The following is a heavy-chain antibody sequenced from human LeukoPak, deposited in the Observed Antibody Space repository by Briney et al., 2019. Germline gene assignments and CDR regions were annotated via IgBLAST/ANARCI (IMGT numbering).Heavy chain of an antibody. J-gene: IGHJ4*02. Sequence: GGSLRLSCAASGFTFSSYWMHWVRQAPGKGLVWVSRINSDGSSTSYADSVKGRFTISRDNAKNTLYLQMNSLRAEDTAVYYCARAGQFDHFDYWGQGTLVTVSS. CDR2: INSDGSST. D-gene: IGHD1-14*01. CDR3: ARAGQFDHFDY. CDR1: GFTFSSYW. V-gene: IGHV3-74*01.